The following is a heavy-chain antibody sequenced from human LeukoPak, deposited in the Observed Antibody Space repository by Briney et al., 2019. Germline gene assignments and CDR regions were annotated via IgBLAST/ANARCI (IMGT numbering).Heavy chain of an antibody. Sequence: PGGSLRLSCAASGFTFGSYEMNWVRQAPGKGLEWVSYISSSGSTIYYADSVKGRFTIPRDNAKNSLYLQMNSLRAEDTAVYYCARNRGEPLDYWGQGTLVTVSS. D-gene: IGHD4-17*01. CDR3: ARNRGEPLDY. J-gene: IGHJ4*02. CDR1: GFTFGSYE. CDR2: ISSSGSTI. V-gene: IGHV3-48*03.